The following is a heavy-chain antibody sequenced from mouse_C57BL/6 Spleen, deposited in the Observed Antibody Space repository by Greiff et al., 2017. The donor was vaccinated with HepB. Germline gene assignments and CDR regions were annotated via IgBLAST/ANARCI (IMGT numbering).Heavy chain of an antibody. CDR1: GFTFSDYG. CDR2: ISSGSSTI. J-gene: IGHJ4*01. CDR3: ARRLYAMDY. V-gene: IGHV5-17*01. Sequence: DVMLVESGGGLVKPGGSLKLSCAASGFTFSDYGMHWVSQAPEKGLEWVAYISSGSSTIYYADTVKGRFTISRDNAKNTLFLQMTSLRSEDTAMYYCARRLYAMDYWGQGTSVTVSS.